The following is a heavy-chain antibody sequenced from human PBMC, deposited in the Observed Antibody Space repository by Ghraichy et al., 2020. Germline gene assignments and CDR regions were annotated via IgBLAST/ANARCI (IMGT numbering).Heavy chain of an antibody. CDR1: GGSISSSSYY. J-gene: IGHJ5*02. D-gene: IGHD2-2*01. CDR3: ARRARYQLLSNWFDP. CDR2: IYYSGST. Sequence: SETLSLTCTVSGGSISSSSYYWGWIRQPPGKGLEWIGNIYYSGSTYYNPSLKSRVTISVDTSKNQFSLKLTSVTAADTAVYYCARRARYQLLSNWFDPWGQGTLVTVSS. V-gene: IGHV4-39*01.